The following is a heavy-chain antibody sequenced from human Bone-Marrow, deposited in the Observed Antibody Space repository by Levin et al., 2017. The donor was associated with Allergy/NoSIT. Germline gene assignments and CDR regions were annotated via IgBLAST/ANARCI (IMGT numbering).Heavy chain of an antibody. D-gene: IGHD1-26*01. Sequence: GESLKISCVVSGLTFSDAWMSWVRQAPGRGLQWIGRIKRKSDGETRDYAAAVKGRFSISRDDSKNTLYLQMNSLKTDDTAVYHCTTDRGELGARGFVYWGQGSLVTVSS. CDR3: TTDRGELGARGFVY. J-gene: IGHJ4*02. CDR1: GLTFSDAW. V-gene: IGHV3-15*01. CDR2: IKRKSDGETR.